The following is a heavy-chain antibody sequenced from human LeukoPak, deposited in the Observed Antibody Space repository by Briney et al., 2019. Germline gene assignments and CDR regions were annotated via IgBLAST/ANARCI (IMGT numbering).Heavy chain of an antibody. CDR1: GFTFSSCG. V-gene: IGHV3-30*02. J-gene: IGHJ4*02. CDR2: IRYDGTNK. Sequence: KSGGSLRLSCAASGFTFSSCGMHWVRQAPGKGLEWVAFIRYDGTNKYYADSVKGRFTISRDNSENTPYLQMNSLRAEDTAVFYCAKDLWYFDNTGYRYSFDYWGQGTLVTVSS. CDR3: AKDLWYFDNTGYRYSFDY. D-gene: IGHD3-22*01.